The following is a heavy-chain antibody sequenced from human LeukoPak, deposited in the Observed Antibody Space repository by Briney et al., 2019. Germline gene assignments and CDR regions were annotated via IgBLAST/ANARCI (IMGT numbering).Heavy chain of an antibody. Sequence: PSETLSLTCAVYGGSFSGYYWSWIRQPPGKGLEWIGEINHSGSTNYNPSLKSRVTISVDTSKNQFSLKLSSVTAADTAVYYCARGRHSGYHYYYYYGMDVWGQGTTVTVSS. D-gene: IGHD5-12*01. CDR3: ARGRHSGYHYYYYYGMDV. V-gene: IGHV4-34*01. CDR1: GGSFSGYY. J-gene: IGHJ6*02. CDR2: INHSGST.